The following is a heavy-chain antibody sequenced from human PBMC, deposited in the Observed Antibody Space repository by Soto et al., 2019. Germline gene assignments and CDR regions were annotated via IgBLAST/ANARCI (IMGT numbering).Heavy chain of an antibody. D-gene: IGHD3-10*01. CDR1: GYTFTSYG. CDR2: ISAYNGNT. Sequence: ASVKVSCKASGYTFTSYGISWVRQAPGQGLEWMGWISAYNGNTNYAQKLQGRVTMTTDTSTSTAYMELRSLRSDDTAVYYCARDHGSGSYRFFYYYYGMDFWGQGTTVTVSS. CDR3: ARDHGSGSYRFFYYYYGMDF. J-gene: IGHJ6*02. V-gene: IGHV1-18*01.